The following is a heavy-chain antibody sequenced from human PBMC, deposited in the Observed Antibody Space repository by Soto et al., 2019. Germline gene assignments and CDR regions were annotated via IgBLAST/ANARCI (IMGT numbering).Heavy chain of an antibody. D-gene: IGHD3-3*01. V-gene: IGHV3-21*01. Sequence: PGGSLRLSCAASGFTFSSYSMNWVRQAPGKGLEWVSSISSSSSYIYYADSVKGRFTISGDNAKNSLYLQMNSLRAEDTAVYYCASVYYDFWSGYHRDPLYGMDVWGQGTTVTSP. CDR3: ASVYYDFWSGYHRDPLYGMDV. CDR2: ISSSSSYI. CDR1: GFTFSSYS. J-gene: IGHJ6*02.